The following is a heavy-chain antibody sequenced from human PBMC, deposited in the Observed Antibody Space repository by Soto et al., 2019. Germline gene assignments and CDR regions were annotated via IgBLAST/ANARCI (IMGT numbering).Heavy chain of an antibody. CDR2: ISHDGSGT. CDR3: ASVFEC. CDR1: GFTFSNYW. V-gene: IGHV3-74*01. J-gene: IGHJ4*01. Sequence: PGGSLRLSCAASGFTFSNYWIHWVLQVPGRGLVWVSRISHDGSGTSYADSVKGRFTISRDNAKNTVYLQMNSLRAEDTAVYYCASVFECLGHGTLVTFYS.